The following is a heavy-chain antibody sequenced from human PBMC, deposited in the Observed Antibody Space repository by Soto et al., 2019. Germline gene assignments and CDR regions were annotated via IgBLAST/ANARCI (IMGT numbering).Heavy chain of an antibody. D-gene: IGHD1-26*01. V-gene: IGHV3-21*01. CDR3: ARDSVIVGASTDYYYGMDV. CDR2: ISSSSSYI. CDR1: GFTFSSYS. Sequence: EVQLVESGGGLVKPGGSLRLSCAASGFTFSSYSMNWVRQAPGKGLEWVSSISSSSSYIYYADSVKGRFTISRDNAKKSLYLQINSMRAEDTAVYYCARDSVIVGASTDYYYGMDVWGQGPTVTVSS. J-gene: IGHJ6*02.